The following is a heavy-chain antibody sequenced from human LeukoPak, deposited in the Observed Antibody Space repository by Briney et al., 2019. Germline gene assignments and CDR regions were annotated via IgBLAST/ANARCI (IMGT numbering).Heavy chain of an antibody. Sequence: GGSLRLSCAASGFGFSGFSMHWVRQAPGKGFEYVSAINGNGDRTYYAASVKGRFSISRDNSKNTLYLQMGSLRGEDLGLYFCARIGVENFYDLWSQGTLVTVSS. J-gene: IGHJ5*02. CDR1: GFGFSGFS. CDR2: INGNGDRT. D-gene: IGHD2/OR15-2a*01. CDR3: ARIGVENFYDL. V-gene: IGHV3-64*02.